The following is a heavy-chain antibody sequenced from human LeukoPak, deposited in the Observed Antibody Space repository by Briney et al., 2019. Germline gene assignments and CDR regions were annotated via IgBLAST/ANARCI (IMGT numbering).Heavy chain of an antibody. D-gene: IGHD3-10*01. CDR3: ARARVSRFGELNWFDP. CDR1: GYTFTGYY. J-gene: IGHJ5*02. Sequence: ASVKVSCKASGYTFTGYYMHWVRQAPRQGLEWMGWINPNSGGTNYAQKFQGRVTMTRDTSISTAYMELSRLRSDDTAVYYCARARVSRFGELNWFDPWGQGTLVTVSS. CDR2: INPNSGGT. V-gene: IGHV1-2*02.